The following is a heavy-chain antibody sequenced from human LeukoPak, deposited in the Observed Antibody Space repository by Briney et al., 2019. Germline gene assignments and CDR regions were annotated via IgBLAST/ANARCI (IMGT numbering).Heavy chain of an antibody. CDR2: ISGSSSYI. D-gene: IGHD5-24*01. CDR3: GRAKLGDGYNLD. CDR1: GFTFSSYS. V-gene: IGHV3-21*04. J-gene: IGHJ4*02. Sequence: PGGSLRLSCAASGFTFSSYSMNWVRQAPGKGLEWVSSISGSSSYIFYADSVKGRFTISRDNAENSLYLQMNTLKTEDTAVYYCGRAKLGDGYNLDWGQGTLVTVSS.